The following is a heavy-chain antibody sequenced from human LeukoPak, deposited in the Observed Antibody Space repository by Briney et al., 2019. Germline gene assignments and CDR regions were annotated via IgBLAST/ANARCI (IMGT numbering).Heavy chain of an antibody. J-gene: IGHJ4*02. Sequence: GGSLRLSCAASGFTFSSYAMSWVRQAPGKGLEWVSGTSGSGGSTYYADSVKGRFTISRDSSKNTLYLQMNSLRAEDTAVYYCARMGGYSYGPPYCFDNWGQGTLVTVSS. V-gene: IGHV3-23*01. CDR3: ARMGGYSYGPPYCFDN. CDR2: TSGSGGST. CDR1: GFTFSSYA. D-gene: IGHD5-18*01.